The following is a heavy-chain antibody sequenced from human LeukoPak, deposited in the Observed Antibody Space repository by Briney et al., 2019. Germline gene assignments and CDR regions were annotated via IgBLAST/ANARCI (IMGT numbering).Heavy chain of an antibody. CDR1: GFTFTSYW. J-gene: IGHJ4*01. D-gene: IGHD6-13*01. CDR3: ARDGTAAGLYFDL. V-gene: IGHV3-7*01. Sequence: GGSLRLSCAVSGFTFTSYWMNWVRQAPGKGLEWVASIGQDGSEKSYVDSVKGRFTISRDNTKNSLYLQINSLRAEDTAVYYCARDGTAAGLYFDLWGQGTLVTVSS. CDR2: IGQDGSEK.